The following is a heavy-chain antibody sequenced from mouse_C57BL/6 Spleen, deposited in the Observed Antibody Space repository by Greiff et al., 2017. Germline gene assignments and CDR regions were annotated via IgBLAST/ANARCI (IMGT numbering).Heavy chain of an antibody. CDR3: ARRGYGSSPSYWYFDV. Sequence: QVQLQQPGAELVKPGASVKLSCKASGYTFTSYWMQWVKQRPGQGLEWIGEIDPSDSYTNYNQKFKGKATLTVDTSSSTAYMQLSSLTSEDSAVYYCARRGYGSSPSYWYFDVWGTGTTVTVSS. J-gene: IGHJ1*03. D-gene: IGHD1-1*01. V-gene: IGHV1-50*01. CDR1: GYTFTSYW. CDR2: IDPSDSYT.